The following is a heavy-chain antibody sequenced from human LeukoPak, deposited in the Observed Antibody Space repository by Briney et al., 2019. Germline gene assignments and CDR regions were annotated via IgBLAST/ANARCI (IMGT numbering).Heavy chain of an antibody. Sequence: SETLSLTCTVSGGSISTYYWSWIRQPAGKGLEWIGRIYTSGSTNYNPSLQSRVTMSVDTPKNQFSLKLSSVTAADTAVYYCARSLYYGDYGGWFDPWGQGTLVTVSS. V-gene: IGHV4-4*07. CDR3: ARSLYYGDYGGWFDP. J-gene: IGHJ5*02. CDR1: GGSISTYY. CDR2: IYTSGST. D-gene: IGHD4-17*01.